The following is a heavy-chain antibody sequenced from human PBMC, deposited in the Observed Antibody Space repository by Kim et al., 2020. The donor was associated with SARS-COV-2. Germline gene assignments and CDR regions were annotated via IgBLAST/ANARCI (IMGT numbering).Heavy chain of an antibody. CDR2: TYYRSKWYN. Sequence: SQTLSLTCAISGDSVSSNSAAWNWIRQSPSRGLEWLGRTYYRSKWYNDYAVSVKSRITINPDTSKNQFSLQLNSVTPEDTAVYYCARDRGAGYSSSWYPSVVTAGIDYWGQGTLVTVSS. V-gene: IGHV6-1*01. D-gene: IGHD6-13*01. CDR1: GDSVSSNSAA. J-gene: IGHJ4*02. CDR3: ARDRGAGYSSSWYPSVVTAGIDY.